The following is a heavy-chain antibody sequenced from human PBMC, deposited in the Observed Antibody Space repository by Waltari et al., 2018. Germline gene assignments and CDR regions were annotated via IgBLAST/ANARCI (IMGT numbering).Heavy chain of an antibody. CDR3: TRTLAY. V-gene: IGHV3-49*05. J-gene: IGHJ4*02. CDR2: IRSNAYGGTT. Sequence: DVQLVESGGGLVRPGRPLRLPWTASGFTFAAYAMSWFRQAPGKGLEWVGYIRSNAYGGTTEYAASVKDRFIISRDDSKSIAYLQMNSLKTEDTAVYYCTRTLAYWGQGTLVTVSS. CDR1: GFTFAAYA.